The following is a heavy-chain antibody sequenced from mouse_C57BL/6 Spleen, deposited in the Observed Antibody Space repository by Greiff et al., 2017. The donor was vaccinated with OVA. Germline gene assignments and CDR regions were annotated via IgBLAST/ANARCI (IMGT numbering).Heavy chain of an antibody. CDR1: GYSITSGYY. J-gene: IGHJ1*03. CDR2: ISYDGSN. D-gene: IGHD1-1*01. V-gene: IGHV3-6*01. CDR3: ARGGDYYGSSYWYFDV. Sequence: DVQLQESGPGLVKPSQSLSLTCSVTGYSITSGYYWNWIRQFPGNKLEWMGYISYDGSNNYNPSLKNRISITRDTSKNQFFLKLNSVTTEDTATYYCARGGDYYGSSYWYFDVWGTGTTVTVSS.